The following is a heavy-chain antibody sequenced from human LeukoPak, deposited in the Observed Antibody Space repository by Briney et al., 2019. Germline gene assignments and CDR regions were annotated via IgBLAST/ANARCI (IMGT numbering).Heavy chain of an antibody. Sequence: GGSLRLSCATSGFTFSNYWMSWVRQAPGKGLEWVANINLDGSVKSYVDSVKGRFSISRDNTKNTLYLLMDSLRAEDTAVYYCARGSYWGGDYWGQGTLVTVSS. CDR2: INLDGSVK. D-gene: IGHD1-26*01. V-gene: IGHV3-7*01. J-gene: IGHJ4*02. CDR1: GFTFSNYW. CDR3: ARGSYWGGDY.